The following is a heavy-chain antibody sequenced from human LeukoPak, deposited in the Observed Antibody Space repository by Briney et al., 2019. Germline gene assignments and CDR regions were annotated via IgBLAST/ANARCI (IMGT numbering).Heavy chain of an antibody. CDR3: ARVFSPQVVTAPSRAFDI. V-gene: IGHV1-2*02. D-gene: IGHD2-21*02. CDR2: INPNSGGT. Sequence: GASVKVSCKASGYTFTGYYMHWVRQAPGQGLEWMGWINPNSGGTNYAQKFQGRVTMTRDTSISTAYMELSRLRSDDTAVYYCARVFSPQVVTAPSRAFDIWGQGTMVTVSS. J-gene: IGHJ3*02. CDR1: GYTFTGYY.